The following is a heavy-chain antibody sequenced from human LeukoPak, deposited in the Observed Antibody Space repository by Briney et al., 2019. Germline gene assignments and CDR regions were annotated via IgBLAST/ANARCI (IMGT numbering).Heavy chain of an antibody. CDR1: GFTFSNYT. J-gene: IGHJ6*02. D-gene: IGHD1-14*01. Sequence: GGSLRLSCAASGFTFSNYTMSWVRQAPGKGLEWVSAISHTSEYTYHADSVKGRFTISRDNAKNSLYLQMNSLRAEDTAVYYCAPGGIPPNYYYGMDVWGQGTTVTVSS. CDR3: APGGIPPNYYYGMDV. V-gene: IGHV3-21*01. CDR2: ISHTSEYT.